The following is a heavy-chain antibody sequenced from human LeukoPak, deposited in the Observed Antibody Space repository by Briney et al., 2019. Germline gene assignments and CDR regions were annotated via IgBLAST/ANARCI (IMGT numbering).Heavy chain of an antibody. CDR3: AREGGYSYGYDY. Sequence: PGGSLRLSCAASGFTFSSYAMHWVRQAPGKGLEWVAHISYDGSNKYYADSVKGRFTISRDNSKNTLYLQMNSLRAEDTAVYYCAREGGYSYGYDYWGQGTLVTVSS. J-gene: IGHJ4*02. V-gene: IGHV3-30-3*01. CDR2: ISYDGSNK. CDR1: GFTFSSYA. D-gene: IGHD5-18*01.